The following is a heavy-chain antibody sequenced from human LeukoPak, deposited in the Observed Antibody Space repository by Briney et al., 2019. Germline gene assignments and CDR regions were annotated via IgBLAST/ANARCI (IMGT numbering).Heavy chain of an antibody. CDR2: INPNSGGT. D-gene: IGHD3-10*01. J-gene: IGHJ5*02. CDR3: ARVATMVRGVIGNWFDP. V-gene: IGHV1-2*02. Sequence: GASVKVSCKASGYTFTGYYMHWVRQAPGQALEWMGWINPNSGGTNYAQKFQGRVTMTRDTSISTAYMELSRLRSDDTAVYYCARVATMVRGVIGNWFDPWGQGALVTVSS. CDR1: GYTFTGYY.